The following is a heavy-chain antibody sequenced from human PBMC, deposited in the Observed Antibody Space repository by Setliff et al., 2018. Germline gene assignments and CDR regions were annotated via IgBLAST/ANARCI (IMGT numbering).Heavy chain of an antibody. CDR3: ARRETYYNFWSGYYAY. CDR2: IDYSGTI. J-gene: IGHJ4*02. D-gene: IGHD3-3*01. Sequence: PSETLSLTCTVSGGSISSGSYYWGWIRQPPGKGLEWIGSIDYSGTIYYNPSLKSRVTISVDTSKNQVSLKLSSVTAADTAVYYCARRETYYNFWSGYYAYWGQGTLVTVSS. V-gene: IGHV4-39*07. CDR1: GGSISSGSYY.